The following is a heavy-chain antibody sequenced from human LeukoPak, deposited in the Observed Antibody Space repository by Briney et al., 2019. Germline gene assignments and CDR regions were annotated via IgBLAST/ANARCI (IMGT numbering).Heavy chain of an antibody. CDR3: VNIAATGPDY. Sequence: GGSLRLSCAASGFIFSSYVLHWVRQAPGKGLEWVAVISHDGSTKYYVDSVKGRFTISRDNSKNTLYLQTNSLRPEDTAVYYCVNIAATGPDYWGQGTLVTVSS. J-gene: IGHJ4*02. CDR1: GFIFSSYV. CDR2: ISHDGSTK. D-gene: IGHD6-13*01. V-gene: IGHV3-30*03.